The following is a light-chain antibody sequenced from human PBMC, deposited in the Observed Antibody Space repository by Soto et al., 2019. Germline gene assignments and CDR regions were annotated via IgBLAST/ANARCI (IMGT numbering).Light chain of an antibody. CDR1: QSVNIN. V-gene: IGKV3-15*01. CDR2: TAS. J-gene: IGKJ5*01. CDR3: QQYNNWPIT. Sequence: EEVLTQSPATVSVSPGERATLSCRASQSVNINLAWYQQKPGQAPYLLIYTASTRATGVPARFSGSGSGTEFTLTISTLQSEDFTVDYCQQYNNWPITFGQGTRLEIK.